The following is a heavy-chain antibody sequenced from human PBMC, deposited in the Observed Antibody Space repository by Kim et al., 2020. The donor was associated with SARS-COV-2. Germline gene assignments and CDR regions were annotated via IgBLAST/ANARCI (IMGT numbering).Heavy chain of an antibody. V-gene: IGHV3-7*05. CDR1: GFTFSGDW. CDR3: ARDPNILTGVYFDY. D-gene: IGHD3-9*01. Sequence: GGSLRLSCAASGFTFSGDWMNWVRQAPGKGLEWVANIDQRGSARFYVDSVRGRFTISRDNAKNSLYLQMNSLRVEDTAVYFWARDPNILTGVYFDYWGQGVPVTVSS. CDR2: IDQRGSAR. J-gene: IGHJ4*02.